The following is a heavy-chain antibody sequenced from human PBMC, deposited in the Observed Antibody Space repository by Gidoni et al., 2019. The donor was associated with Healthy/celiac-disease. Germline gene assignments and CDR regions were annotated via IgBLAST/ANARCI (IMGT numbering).Heavy chain of an antibody. CDR3: TRHEDY. CDR1: GFTLSGSA. CDR2: IRSQAYSYAT. J-gene: IGHJ4*02. Sequence: EVKLVESGGGWVQPGGSVKLSGAASGFTLSGSAMHWVRQASGKGLGWVGGIRSQAYSYATAYAASVKGRFTISRDDSKNTAYLQMNSLKTEDTAVYYFTRHEDYWGQGTLVTVSS. V-gene: IGHV3-73*02.